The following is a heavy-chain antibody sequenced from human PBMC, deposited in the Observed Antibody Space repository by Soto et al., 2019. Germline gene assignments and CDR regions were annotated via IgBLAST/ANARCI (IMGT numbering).Heavy chain of an antibody. CDR1: GGSISGYY. V-gene: IGHV4-59*01. CDR3: AGYYYDSGSYIFDP. D-gene: IGHD3-10*01. CDR2: IFNSEST. Sequence: SETLSLTCTVSGGSISGYYWSWVRQPPGKGLQWIGYIFNSESTRYNPSLRSRVTISVDTSKNQFSLKLSSVTAADTSVYYCAGYYYDSGSYIFDPWGQGTLVTVSS. J-gene: IGHJ5*02.